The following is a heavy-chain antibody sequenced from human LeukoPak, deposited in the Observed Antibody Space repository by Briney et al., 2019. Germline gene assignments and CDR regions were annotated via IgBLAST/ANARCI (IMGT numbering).Heavy chain of an antibody. J-gene: IGHJ4*02. CDR3: TRGVAISTSGWYDTFDY. V-gene: IGHV3-53*05. CDR2: LYSADNT. CDR1: GFTVSSKY. Sequence: GGSLRLSCATFGFTVSSKYMSWVRQAPGKGLEWVSILYSADNTNYADSVKGRFTISSDNSKNTLYLQMGSLRAEDMAFYYCTRGVAISTSGWYDTFDYWGQGALVTVSS. D-gene: IGHD6-19*01.